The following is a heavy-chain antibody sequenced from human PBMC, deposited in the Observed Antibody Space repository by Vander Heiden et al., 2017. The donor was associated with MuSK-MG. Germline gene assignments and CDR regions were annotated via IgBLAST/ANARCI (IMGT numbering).Heavy chain of an antibody. V-gene: IGHV4-34*01. J-gene: IGHJ1*01. D-gene: IGHD3-16*01. Sequence: QVQLQQWGAGLLKPSETLSLTCAVYGGSFSGYYWSWIRQPPGKGLEWIGEINHSGSTNYNPSLKCRVTISVDTSKSQFSLKLISVTAPDPAVYYCARGPSSDYVSLAEFFQHWGQGTLVTVS. CDR3: ARGPSSDYVSLAEFFQH. CDR1: GGSFSGYY. CDR2: INHSGST.